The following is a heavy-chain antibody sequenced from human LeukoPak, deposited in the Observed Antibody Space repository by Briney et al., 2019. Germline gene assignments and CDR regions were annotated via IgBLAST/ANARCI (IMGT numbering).Heavy chain of an antibody. CDR3: ARDKKATFGDDLRGYFDY. Sequence: ASVKVSCKASGYTFTSYAMHWVRQAPGQRLEWMGWINAGNGNTKYSQKFQGRVTITRDTSASTAYIELSSLRSEDTAVYYCARDKKATFGDDLRGYFDYWGQGTLVTVSS. J-gene: IGHJ4*02. CDR1: GYTFTSYA. V-gene: IGHV1-3*01. CDR2: INAGNGNT. D-gene: IGHD2-21*01.